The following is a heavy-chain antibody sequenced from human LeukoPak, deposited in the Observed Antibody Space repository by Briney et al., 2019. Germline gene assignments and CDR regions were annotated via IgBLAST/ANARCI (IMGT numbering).Heavy chain of an antibody. Sequence: ASVKVSRKASGYTFTGYYMHWVRQAPGQGLEWMGWINPNSGGTNYAQKFQGRVTMTRDTFISTAYMELSRLRSDDTAVYYCARDPSQRGYSGYALLYWGQGTLVTVSS. J-gene: IGHJ4*02. CDR2: INPNSGGT. CDR3: ARDPSQRGYSGYALLY. D-gene: IGHD5-12*01. CDR1: GYTFTGYY. V-gene: IGHV1-2*02.